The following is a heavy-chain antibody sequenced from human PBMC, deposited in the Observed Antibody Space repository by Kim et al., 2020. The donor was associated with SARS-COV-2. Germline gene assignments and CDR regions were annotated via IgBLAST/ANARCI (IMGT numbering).Heavy chain of an antibody. Sequence: SETLSLTCTVSGGSISSGSYYWGWVRQPPGKGLEWIGSIYYSGSAYHNPSLKSRVTISVDTSKNQFSLTLNSVTAADTAVYYCARDDYSSSWNNWFDPWGQGALVTVSS. D-gene: IGHD6-13*01. CDR1: GGSISSGSYY. J-gene: IGHJ5*02. V-gene: IGHV4-39*07. CDR3: ARDDYSSSWNNWFDP. CDR2: IYYSGSA.